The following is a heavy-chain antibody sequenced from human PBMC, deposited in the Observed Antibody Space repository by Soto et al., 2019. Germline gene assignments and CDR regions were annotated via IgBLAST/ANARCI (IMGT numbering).Heavy chain of an antibody. D-gene: IGHD3-3*01. CDR1: GGSISSYY. V-gene: IGHV4-59*01. CDR2: IYYSGST. CDR3: AISSDLEIFGVVITKYYFDY. Sequence: SETLSLTCTVSGGSISSYYWSWIRQPPGKGLEWIGYIYYSGSTNYNPSLKSRVTISVDTSKNQFSLKLSSVTAADTAVYYCAISSDLEIFGVVITKYYFDYWGQGTLVTVSS. J-gene: IGHJ4*02.